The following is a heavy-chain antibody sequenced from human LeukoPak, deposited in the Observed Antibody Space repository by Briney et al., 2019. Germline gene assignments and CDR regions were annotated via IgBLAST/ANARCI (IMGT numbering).Heavy chain of an antibody. Sequence: SETLSLTCAVYGGSFSGYYWSWIRQPPGKGLEWIGTIYYSGSTYYNPSFKSRVTISVDTSKNQFSLKLSSVTAADTAVYYCARLLTGWFDPWGQGTLVTVSS. CDR1: GGSFSGYY. CDR3: ARLLTGWFDP. J-gene: IGHJ5*02. D-gene: IGHD7-27*01. CDR2: IYYSGST. V-gene: IGHV4-34*01.